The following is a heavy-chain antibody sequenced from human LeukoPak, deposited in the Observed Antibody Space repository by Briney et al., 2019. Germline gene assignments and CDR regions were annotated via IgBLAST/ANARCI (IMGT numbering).Heavy chain of an antibody. V-gene: IGHV1-46*01. D-gene: IGHD1-26*01. Sequence: GASVKVSCKAFEYTFTSYYMHWVRQAPGQGLDWMGLINPTGGSTGYAQKFQGRVTMTRDMSTSTDYMELSSLRSEDTAIYYCARDNSVGDNAWWFDPWGQGTLVTVSS. J-gene: IGHJ5*02. CDR3: ARDNSVGDNAWWFDP. CDR2: INPTGGST. CDR1: EYTFTSYY.